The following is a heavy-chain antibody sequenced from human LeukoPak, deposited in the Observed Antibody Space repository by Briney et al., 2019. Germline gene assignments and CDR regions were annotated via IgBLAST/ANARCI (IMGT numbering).Heavy chain of an antibody. CDR3: ARGSHYGDYDDP. CDR1: GYTFTSYD. V-gene: IGHV1-8*01. J-gene: IGHJ5*02. D-gene: IGHD4-17*01. CDR2: MNPNSGNT. Sequence: ASVKVSCKASGYTFTSYDINWVRQATGQGLEWMGWMNPNSGNTGYAQKFQGRVTMTRNTSVSTAYMELSSLRSEDTAVYYCARGSHYGDYDDPWGQGTLVTVSS.